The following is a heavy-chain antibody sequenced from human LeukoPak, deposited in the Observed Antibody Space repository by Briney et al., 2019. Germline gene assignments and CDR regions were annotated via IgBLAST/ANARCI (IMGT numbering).Heavy chain of an antibody. V-gene: IGHV3-23*01. CDR2: ISGSGGST. CDR3: AKVGFDWLSIERFDY. D-gene: IGHD3-9*01. J-gene: IGHJ4*02. CDR1: GFTFSSYA. Sequence: GGSLRLPCAASGFTFSSYAMSWVRQPPGKGLEWVSAISGSGGSTYYADSVKGRFTISRDNSKNTLYLQMNSLRAEDTAVYYCAKVGFDWLSIERFDYWGQGTLVTVSS.